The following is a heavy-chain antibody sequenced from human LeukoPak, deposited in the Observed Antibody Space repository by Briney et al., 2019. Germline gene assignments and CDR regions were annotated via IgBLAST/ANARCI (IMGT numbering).Heavy chain of an antibody. J-gene: IGHJ6*03. CDR3: ASARRDIVVVPAARATEGYYYYYMDV. Sequence: ASVKVSCKASGYTFTGYYMHWVRQAPGQGLEWMGWINPNSGGTNYAQKFRGRVTMTRDTSISTAYMELSRLRSDDTAVYYCASARRDIVVVPAARATEGYYYYYMDVWGKGTTVTVSS. CDR2: INPNSGGT. D-gene: IGHD2-2*01. CDR1: GYTFTGYY. V-gene: IGHV1-2*02.